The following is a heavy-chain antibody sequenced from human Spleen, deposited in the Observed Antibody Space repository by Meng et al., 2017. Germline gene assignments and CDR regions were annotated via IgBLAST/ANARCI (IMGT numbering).Heavy chain of an antibody. D-gene: IGHD3-10*01. CDR2: ISYAGSNK. J-gene: IGHJ3*02. CDR1: GFTFSNYA. Sequence: GESLKISCAASGFTFSNYAMYWVRQAPGKGLEWVAGISYAGSNKYNADSVKGRFTISRDNSKNTLYLQMNSLETEDTALYYCTIYTRGHIWGQGSMVTVSS. CDR3: TIYTRGHI. V-gene: IGHV3-30*07.